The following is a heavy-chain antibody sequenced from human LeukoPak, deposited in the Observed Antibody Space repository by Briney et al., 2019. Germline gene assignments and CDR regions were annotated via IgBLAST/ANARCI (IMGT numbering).Heavy chain of an antibody. CDR2: IYYSGST. CDR1: GGSISSYY. J-gene: IGHJ6*03. V-gene: IGHV4-59*01. Sequence: SETLSLTCTVSGGSISSYYWSWIRQPPGKGLEWIGYIYYSGSTNYNPSLKGRVTISVDTSKNQFSLKLSSVTAADTAVYYCARGANEDYYYMDVWGKGTTVTVSS. D-gene: IGHD4/OR15-4a*01. CDR3: ARGANEDYYYMDV.